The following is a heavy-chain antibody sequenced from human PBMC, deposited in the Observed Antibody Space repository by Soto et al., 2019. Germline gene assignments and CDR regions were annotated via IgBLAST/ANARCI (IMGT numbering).Heavy chain of an antibody. V-gene: IGHV1-18*01. CDR2: ISAYDGNT. Sequence: GASVKVSCKASGYTFTSYGISWVRQAPGKGLEWMGWISAYDGNTNYAQKLQGRVTMTKDTSTDTAYMELSSLRSEDTAVYYCAIIIVTIHYYGMDVWCQTRTVTVS. CDR1: GYTFTSYG. J-gene: IGHJ6*02. CDR3: AIIIVTIHYYGMDV. D-gene: IGHD3-10*01.